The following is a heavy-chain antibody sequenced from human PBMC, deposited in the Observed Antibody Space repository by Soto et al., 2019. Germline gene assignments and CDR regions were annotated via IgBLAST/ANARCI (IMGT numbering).Heavy chain of an antibody. D-gene: IGHD2-21*01. J-gene: IGHJ5*01. Sequence: ASVKVSCKASGYSFTTYSISWVRQAPGQGLEWMGWITTYNGYTQYSQKLQGRVTMTTDTSTNTVNMELRSLRSDDTAVYYCARVEGYYWFDSWGQGTLVTVSS. CDR1: GYSFTTYS. CDR2: ITTYNGYT. CDR3: ARVEGYYWFDS. V-gene: IGHV1-18*04.